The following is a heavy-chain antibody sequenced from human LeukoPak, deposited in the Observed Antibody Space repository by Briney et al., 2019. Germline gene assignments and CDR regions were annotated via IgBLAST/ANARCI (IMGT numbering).Heavy chain of an antibody. CDR2: IKQDGSEK. V-gene: IGHV3-7*03. Sequence: PGGSLRLSCAASGFTFSSYWMSWVRPAPGKGLEWVANIKQDGSEKYYVDSVKGRFTISRDNAKNSLYLQMNSLRAEDTAVYYCARKARWFGELSDPHYYYGMDVWGKGTTVTVSS. CDR1: GFTFSSYW. J-gene: IGHJ6*04. CDR3: ARKARWFGELSDPHYYYGMDV. D-gene: IGHD3-10*01.